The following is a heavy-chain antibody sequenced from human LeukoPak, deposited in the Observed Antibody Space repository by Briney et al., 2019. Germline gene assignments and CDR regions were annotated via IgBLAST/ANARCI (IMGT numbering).Heavy chain of an antibody. CDR2: INTDGRST. CDR1: GFTFSNYW. V-gene: IGHV3-74*03. Sequence: GGSLRLSCAASGFTFSNYWMHWVRQAPGKGLVWVSRINTDGRSTTHADSVKGRFTISRDNAKNTLYLQMNSLRAEDTAVYYCARGIAIIPAGVADCWGQGTLATVSS. D-gene: IGHD2-2*01. CDR3: ARGIAIIPAGVADC. J-gene: IGHJ4*02.